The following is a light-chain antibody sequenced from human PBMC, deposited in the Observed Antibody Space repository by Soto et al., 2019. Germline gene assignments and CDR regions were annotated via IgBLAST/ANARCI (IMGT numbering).Light chain of an antibody. V-gene: IGKV1-5*01. Sequence: DIQMTQSPPTLSASVGDRVTITCRASQSIIHYLAWYQQMPGKAPQLLIYGASTLQSGVPSRFSGSGSGTEFTLTISSLQPDDFGTYFCQHHNSYSQTFGQGTKVEIK. J-gene: IGKJ1*01. CDR2: GAS. CDR1: QSIIHY. CDR3: QHHNSYSQT.